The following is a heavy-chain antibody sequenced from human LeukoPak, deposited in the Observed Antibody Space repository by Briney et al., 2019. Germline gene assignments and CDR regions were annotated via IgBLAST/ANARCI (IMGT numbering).Heavy chain of an antibody. Sequence: TGGSLRLSCAASGFTFNVYWMTWVRQAPGKGLESVAYINKDGSDKYYVDSVKGRFTVSRDNAKNSLYLQMNSLRAEDTAVYYCARDAGYGGNSDYWGQGTLVTVSS. D-gene: IGHD4-23*01. CDR1: GFTFNVYW. CDR2: INKDGSDK. V-gene: IGHV3-7*01. CDR3: ARDAGYGGNSDY. J-gene: IGHJ4*02.